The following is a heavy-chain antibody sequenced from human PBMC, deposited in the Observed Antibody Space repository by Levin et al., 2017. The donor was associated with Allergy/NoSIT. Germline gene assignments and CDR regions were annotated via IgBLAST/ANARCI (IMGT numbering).Heavy chain of an antibody. V-gene: IGHV1-3*01. CDR1: GYSFADYT. Sequence: ASVKVSCEPSGYSFADYTIHWVRQAPGQRPEWMGWLNLGNGITKYSQKFQGRVTITRDTSANTANLGLSSLTSEDTAIYYCARDVGGPGNWYFDVWGRGTLVSVSS. CDR3: ARDVGGPGNWYFDV. J-gene: IGHJ2*01. CDR2: LNLGNGIT. D-gene: IGHD3-10*01.